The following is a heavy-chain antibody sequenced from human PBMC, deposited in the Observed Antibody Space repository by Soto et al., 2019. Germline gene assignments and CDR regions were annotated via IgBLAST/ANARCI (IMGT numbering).Heavy chain of an antibody. J-gene: IGHJ4*02. CDR1: GFTFSSYW. D-gene: IGHD6-19*01. CDR2: INSDGSTT. CDR3: ARTVAVPDIDY. V-gene: IGHV3-74*01. Sequence: GGSVRLSCAASGFTFSSYWMHWVRQAPGKGLVWVSRINSDGSTTNYADSVKGRFTISRDNAKNTLYLQMNSLRAEDTAVYYCARTVAVPDIDYWGQGTLVTVSS.